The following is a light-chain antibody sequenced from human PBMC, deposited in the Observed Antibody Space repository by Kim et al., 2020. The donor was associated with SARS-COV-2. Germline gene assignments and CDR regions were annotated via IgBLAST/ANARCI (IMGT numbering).Light chain of an antibody. CDR3: ATWDSSLSVGV. V-gene: IGLV1-51*01. Sequence: QPVLTQPPSVSAAPGQKVTISCSGSRSNIGNNPVSWYQQFPGTAPKLITYDNDKRPSGIPDRFSSSKSGTSATLGITGLRTGDEADYYCATWDSSLSVGVFGGGTQLTV. CDR2: DND. CDR1: RSNIGNNP. J-gene: IGLJ3*02.